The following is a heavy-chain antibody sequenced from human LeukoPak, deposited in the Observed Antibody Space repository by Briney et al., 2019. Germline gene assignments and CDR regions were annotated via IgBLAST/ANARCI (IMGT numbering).Heavy chain of an antibody. D-gene: IGHD1-26*01. V-gene: IGHV3-7*01. J-gene: IGHJ4*02. CDR1: GFTFSNYW. CDR2: IKQDGGEK. Sequence: GGSLRLSCAASGFTFSNYWMSWVRQAPGKGLEWVANIKQDGGEKNYVDSVKGRFTISSDNTNNSLYLQMSSLRVEDTAVYYCARGGGSYSIRPFDYWGQGTLVTVSS. CDR3: ARGGGSYSIRPFDY.